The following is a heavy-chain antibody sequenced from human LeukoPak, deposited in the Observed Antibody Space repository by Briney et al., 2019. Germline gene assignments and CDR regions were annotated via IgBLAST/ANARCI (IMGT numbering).Heavy chain of an antibody. CDR1: GGSVSSSTYY. Sequence: SETLSLTCTVSGGSVSSSTYYWGWIRQPPGKGLEWIGSVYYTGSTYYSPSLKSRVTISADTSKNQFSLKLSSVTAADTAVYYCARDSSHWYFDLWGRGTLVTVSS. CDR2: VYYTGST. CDR3: ARDSSHWYFDL. V-gene: IGHV4-39*02. J-gene: IGHJ2*01. D-gene: IGHD6-6*01.